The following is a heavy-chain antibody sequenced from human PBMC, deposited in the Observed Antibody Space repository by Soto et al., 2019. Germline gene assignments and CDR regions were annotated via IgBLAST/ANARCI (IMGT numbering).Heavy chain of an antibody. D-gene: IGHD2-8*02. CDR1: GFTVSTYG. Sequence: QVQLVESGGGVVQPGRSLRLSCAVSGFTVSTYGMHWVRHAPGKGLEWVAVISRDGGTKYYADSVKGRFTISRDNSRNTLFLEMNSLRSDDMAVYYCTGEVASGYWGQGTLVTFSS. V-gene: IGHV3-30*03. CDR2: ISRDGGTK. CDR3: TGEVASGY. J-gene: IGHJ4*02.